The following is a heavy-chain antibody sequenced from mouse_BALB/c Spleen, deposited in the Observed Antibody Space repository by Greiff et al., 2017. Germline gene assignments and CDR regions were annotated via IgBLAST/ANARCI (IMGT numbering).Heavy chain of an antibody. V-gene: IGHV7-3*02. CDR2: IRNKANGYTT. J-gene: IGHJ4*01. CDR3: ARENNPYAKDY. Sequence: EVMLVESGGGLVQPGGSLRLSCATSGFTFTDYYMSWVRQPPGKALEWLGFIRNKANGYTTEYSASVKGRFTISRDNSQSILYLQMNTLRAEDSATYYCARENNPYAKDYWGQGTSVTVSS. D-gene: IGHD6-1*01. CDR1: GFTFTDYY.